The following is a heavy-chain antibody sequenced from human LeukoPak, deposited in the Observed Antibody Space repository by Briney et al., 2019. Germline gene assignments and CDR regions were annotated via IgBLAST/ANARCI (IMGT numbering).Heavy chain of an antibody. Sequence: PGGSLRLSCAASGITFSSYAMSWVRQAPGKGLEWVSAISGGGGNTYYADSVKGRFTISRDNSKNTLYLQMNSLRAEDTAVYYCARGGRTLIDYGDYVWGQGTLVTVSS. CDR3: ARGGRTLIDYGDYV. V-gene: IGHV3-23*01. CDR1: GITFSSYA. J-gene: IGHJ4*02. CDR2: ISGGGGNT. D-gene: IGHD4-17*01.